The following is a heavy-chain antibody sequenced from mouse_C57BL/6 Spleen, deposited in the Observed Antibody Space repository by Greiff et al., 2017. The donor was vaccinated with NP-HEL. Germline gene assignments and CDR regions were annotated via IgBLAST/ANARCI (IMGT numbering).Heavy chain of an antibody. V-gene: IGHV5-9-1*02. D-gene: IGHD2-5*01. CDR1: GFTFSSYA. J-gene: IGHJ4*01. Sequence: EVKLVESGEGLVKPGGSLKLSCAASGFTFSSYAMSWVRQTPEKRLEWVAYISGGGDYIYYADTVKGRFTISRDNARNTLYLQMSSLKSEDTAMYYCTRDSNYLYYAMDYWGQGTSVTVSS. CDR3: TRDSNYLYYAMDY. CDR2: ISGGGDYI.